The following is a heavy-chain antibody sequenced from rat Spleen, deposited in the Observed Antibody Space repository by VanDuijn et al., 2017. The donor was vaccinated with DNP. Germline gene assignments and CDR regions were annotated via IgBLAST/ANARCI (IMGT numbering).Heavy chain of an antibody. CDR1: GFTFSNYW. J-gene: IGHJ2*01. D-gene: IGHD3-8*01. CDR2: ITNTGDST. CDR3: TSNPHIRTAAPFDY. Sequence: EVQLVESGGGLVQPGRSLKLSCAVSGFTFSNYWMTWIRQAPGKGLVWVASITNTGDSTYYSDSVKGRFSISRDNAKSTLYLQLNSLRSEDTATYYCTSNPHIRTAAPFDYWGQGVMVTVSS. V-gene: IGHV5-31*01.